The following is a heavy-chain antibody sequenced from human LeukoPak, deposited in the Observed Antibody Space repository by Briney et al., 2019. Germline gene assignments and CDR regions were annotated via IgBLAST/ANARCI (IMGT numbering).Heavy chain of an antibody. CDR3: ARVPVWMARIFDAFDV. Sequence: GSLRLSCAASGFIFSSYWMTWVRQAPGKGLEWVANIKQDGSEKYYVDSVKGRFTLSRDNAKNSLYLQMNSLRAEDTAVYYCARVPVWMARIFDAFDVWGKGTMVTVSS. V-gene: IGHV3-7*01. CDR2: IKQDGSEK. D-gene: IGHD5-24*01. CDR1: GFIFSSYW. J-gene: IGHJ3*01.